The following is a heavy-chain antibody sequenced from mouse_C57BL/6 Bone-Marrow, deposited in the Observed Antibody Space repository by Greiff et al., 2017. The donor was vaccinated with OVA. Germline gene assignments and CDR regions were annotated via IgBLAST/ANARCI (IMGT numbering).Heavy chain of an antibody. CDR1: GYTFTSYW. CDR3: ARSEDYVDYYAMDY. J-gene: IGHJ4*01. Sequence: QVQLKQPGAELVKPGASVKLSCKASGYTFTSYWMHWVKQRPGRGLEWIGRIDPNSGGTKYNETFTSKATLTVDKPSSTAYMQLSSLTSEDSAVYYCARSEDYVDYYAMDYWGQGTSVTVSS. D-gene: IGHD2-4*01. V-gene: IGHV1-72*01. CDR2: IDPNSGGT.